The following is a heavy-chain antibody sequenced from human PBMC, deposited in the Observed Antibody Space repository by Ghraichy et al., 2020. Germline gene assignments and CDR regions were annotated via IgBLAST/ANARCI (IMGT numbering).Heavy chain of an antibody. V-gene: IGHV4-39*01. D-gene: IGHD5-24*01. CDR3: LRHRKRWLRDP. Sequence: SETLSLTCNVSGASIRSSNYYWAWIRQSPGKGLEWIGSMFYGGSTYYHPSLRSRLTLSADTSKNQFSLRLKSVTAADTAIYYCLRHRKRWLRDPWGQGTLVTVSS. CDR1: GASIRSSNYY. CDR2: MFYGGST. J-gene: IGHJ5*02.